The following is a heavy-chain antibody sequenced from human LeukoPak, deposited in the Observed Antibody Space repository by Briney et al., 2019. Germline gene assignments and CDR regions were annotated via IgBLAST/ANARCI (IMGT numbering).Heavy chain of an antibody. D-gene: IGHD2-2*02. CDR2: ISAYNGNT. V-gene: IGHV1-18*01. CDR3: ARDQYQLLYSYYYYGMDV. Sequence: ASVKVSCEASGYTFTSYGISWVRQAPGQGLEWMGWISAYNGNTNYAQKLQGRATMTTDTSTSTAYMELRSLRSDDTAVYYCARDQYQLLYSYYYYGMDVWGQGTTVTVSS. J-gene: IGHJ6*02. CDR1: GYTFTSYG.